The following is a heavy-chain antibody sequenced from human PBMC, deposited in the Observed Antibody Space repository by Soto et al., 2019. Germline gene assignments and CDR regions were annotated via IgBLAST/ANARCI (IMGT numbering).Heavy chain of an antibody. V-gene: IGHV3-21*01. D-gene: IGHD3-3*01. CDR2: ISSSSSYI. CDR1: GFTFSSYS. CDR3: ARDPELRFLESPTSYGMDV. J-gene: IGHJ6*02. Sequence: VGSLRLSCAASGFTFSSYSMNWVRQAPGKGLEWVSSISSSSSYIYYADSVKGRFTISRDNAKNSLYLQMNSLRAEDTAVYYCARDPELRFLESPTSYGMDVWGQGTTLTVSS.